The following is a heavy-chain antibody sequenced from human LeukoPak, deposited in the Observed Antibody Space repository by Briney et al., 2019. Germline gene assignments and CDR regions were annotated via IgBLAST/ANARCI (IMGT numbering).Heavy chain of an antibody. Sequence: PGGSLRLSCAASGFTFSSYWMSWVRQPPGKGLEWVANIKQDGSEKYYVDSVKGRFTISRDNAKNSLYLQMNSLRAEDTAVYYCARDAPNLSADYWGQGTLVTVSS. CDR3: ARDAPNLSADY. V-gene: IGHV3-7*03. CDR1: GFTFSSYW. CDR2: IKQDGSEK. J-gene: IGHJ4*02.